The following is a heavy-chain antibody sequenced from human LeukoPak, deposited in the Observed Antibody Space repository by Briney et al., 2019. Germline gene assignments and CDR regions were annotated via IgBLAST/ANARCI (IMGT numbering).Heavy chain of an antibody. Sequence: GGSLRLSCTTSGFTFGDYGMSWVRQAPGKGLEWVGFIRSKAYGGTTENAASVKGRFTISRDDSKSIAYLQMNSLKPEDTAVYYCTGSCGELTFFDYWGLGTLVTVSS. CDR2: IRSKAYGGTT. CDR3: TGSCGELTFFDY. D-gene: IGHD3-10*01. V-gene: IGHV3-49*04. CDR1: GFTFGDYG. J-gene: IGHJ4*02.